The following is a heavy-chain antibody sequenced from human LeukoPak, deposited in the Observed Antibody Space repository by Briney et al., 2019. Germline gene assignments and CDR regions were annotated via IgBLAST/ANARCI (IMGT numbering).Heavy chain of an antibody. D-gene: IGHD2-8*01. CDR1: GYTFSGSY. J-gene: IGHJ3*02. CDR3: ARQGVLANGVFDI. CDR2: INPNSGGT. Sequence: GASVKVSCKASGYTFSGSYMHWVRQAPGQGLEWMGWINPNSGGTNYAQKFQGRVTMTRDTSISTAYMELIRLRSADTAVYYCARQGVLANGVFDIWGQGTMVAVSS. V-gene: IGHV1-2*02.